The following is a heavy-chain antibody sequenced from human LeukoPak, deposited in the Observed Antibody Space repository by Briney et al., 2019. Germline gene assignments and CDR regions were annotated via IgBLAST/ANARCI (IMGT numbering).Heavy chain of an antibody. CDR1: DGSFSAYY. J-gene: IGHJ4*02. CDR3: ASLPGYSSSWYRKPNDY. Sequence: KSSETLSLTCAVYDGSFSAYYWSWIRQSPGKGLEWIGEINHGGSTKYNPSLKSRVTISVDTSKNQFSLKLSSVTAADTAVYYCASLPGYSSSWYRKPNDYWGQGTLVTVSS. D-gene: IGHD6-13*01. V-gene: IGHV4-34*01. CDR2: INHGGST.